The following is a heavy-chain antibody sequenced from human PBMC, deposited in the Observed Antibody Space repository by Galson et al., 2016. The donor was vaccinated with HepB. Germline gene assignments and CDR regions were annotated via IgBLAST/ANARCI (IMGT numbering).Heavy chain of an antibody. J-gene: IGHJ4*02. D-gene: IGHD6-19*01. CDR3: AGGRDSSGTFDY. Sequence: SLRLSCAASGFTFSDYYMSWIRQAPGKGPEWVSYISSSGSTIFYADSVKGRFTISRDNAKNSLYLQMNSLRAEDTAVYYCAGGRDSSGTFDYWGQGTLVTVSS. CDR1: GFTFSDYY. V-gene: IGHV3-11*01. CDR2: ISSSGSTI.